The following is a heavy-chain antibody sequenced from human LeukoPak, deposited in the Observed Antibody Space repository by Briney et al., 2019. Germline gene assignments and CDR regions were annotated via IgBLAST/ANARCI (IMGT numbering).Heavy chain of an antibody. D-gene: IGHD3-3*01. V-gene: IGHV3-30*04. CDR1: GFTFSSYA. Sequence: GGSLRLSCAASGFTFSSYAMHWVRQAPGKGLEWVAVISYDGSNKYYADSVKGRFTISRDNAKNSLYLQMNSLRAEDTAVYYCARGYESEPAFDYWGLGTLVTVSS. J-gene: IGHJ4*02. CDR3: ARGYESEPAFDY. CDR2: ISYDGSNK.